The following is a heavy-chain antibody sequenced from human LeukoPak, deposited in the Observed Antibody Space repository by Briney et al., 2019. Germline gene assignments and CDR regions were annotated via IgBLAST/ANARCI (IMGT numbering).Heavy chain of an antibody. CDR2: ISYDGSNK. CDR1: GFTFSSYA. V-gene: IGHV3-30-3*01. Sequence: GGSLRLSYAASGFTFSSYAMHWVRQAPGKGLEWVAVISYDGSNKYYADSVKGRFTISRDNAKNSLYLQMNSLRAEDTAVYYCARAMIVVEGGYWGQGTLVTVSS. D-gene: IGHD3-22*01. CDR3: ARAMIVVEGGY. J-gene: IGHJ4*02.